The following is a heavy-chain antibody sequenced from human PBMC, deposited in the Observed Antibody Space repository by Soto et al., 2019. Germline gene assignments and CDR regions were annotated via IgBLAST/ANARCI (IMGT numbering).Heavy chain of an antibody. CDR3: ARDWDLAAAGLAYGMDV. Sequence: EVQLLESGGGLVQPGGSLRLSCAASGFTFSSYAMSWVRQAPGKGLEWVSAISGSGGSTYYADSVKGRFTISRDNSKNSLYLQMNSLRAEDTAVYYCARDWDLAAAGLAYGMDVWGQGTTVTVSS. CDR1: GFTFSSYA. D-gene: IGHD6-13*01. CDR2: ISGSGGST. V-gene: IGHV3-23*01. J-gene: IGHJ6*02.